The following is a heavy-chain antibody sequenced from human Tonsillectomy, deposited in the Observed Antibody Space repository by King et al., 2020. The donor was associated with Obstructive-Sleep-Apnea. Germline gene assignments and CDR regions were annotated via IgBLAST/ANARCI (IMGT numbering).Heavy chain of an antibody. Sequence: VQLVQSGGGLVQHGGSLRLSCAASGFTFSSYWMSWVRQAPGKGLEWVANIKQDGSGIFYVDSVKGRFTISRDNTKNSLYLQMNSLRAEDTAVYYCSSCGSGTYPRVDYWGQGTLVTVSS. D-gene: IGHD3-10*01. J-gene: IGHJ4*02. V-gene: IGHV3-7*01. CDR3: SSCGSGTYPRVDY. CDR1: GFTFSSYW. CDR2: IKQDGSGI.